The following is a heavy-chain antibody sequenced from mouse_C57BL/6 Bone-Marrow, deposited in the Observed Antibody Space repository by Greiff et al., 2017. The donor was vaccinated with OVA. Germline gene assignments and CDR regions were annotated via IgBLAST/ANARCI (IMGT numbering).Heavy chain of an antibody. Sequence: VKVVESGPELVKPGASVKLSCKASGYTFTSYDINWVKQRPGQGLEWIGWIYPRDGSTKYNEKFKGKATLTVDTSSSTAYMELHSLTSEDSAVYFCARMRLTTGYYFDYWGQGTTLTVSS. CDR1: GYTFTSYD. D-gene: IGHD1-1*01. CDR2: IYPRDGST. CDR3: ARMRLTTGYYFDY. J-gene: IGHJ2*01. V-gene: IGHV1-85*01.